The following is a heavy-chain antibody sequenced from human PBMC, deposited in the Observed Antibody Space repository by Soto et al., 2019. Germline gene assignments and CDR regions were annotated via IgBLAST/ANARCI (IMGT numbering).Heavy chain of an antibody. D-gene: IGHD2-2*01. J-gene: IGHJ6*02. CDR1: GGSISSYY. CDR2: IYYSGST. Sequence: QVQLQESGPGLVKPSETLSLTCTVSGGSISSYYWSWIRQPPGKGLEWSGYIYYSGSTNYNPSLKSRVTISVDTSKNQFSLQLSSVTAADTAVYYCARVPVVPAAAVYGMDVWGQGTTVTVSS. V-gene: IGHV4-59*01. CDR3: ARVPVVPAAAVYGMDV.